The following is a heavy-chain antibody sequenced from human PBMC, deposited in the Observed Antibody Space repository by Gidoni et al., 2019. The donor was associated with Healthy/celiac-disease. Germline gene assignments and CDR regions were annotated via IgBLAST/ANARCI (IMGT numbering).Heavy chain of an antibody. J-gene: IGHJ4*02. CDR3: TTDVIWNYPDY. V-gene: IGHV3-15*02. Sequence: EVQLVESGGALVQPGGTLRLSCAASGFSVSTAWMSWVRQSPGKGREWFDRIKSKTDGETTDYAAPVKGRFTISRDDSKNTLYLQMNSLKTEDTAVYYCTTDVIWNYPDYWGQETLVTVSS. D-gene: IGHD1-7*01. CDR1: GFSVSTAW. CDR2: IKSKTDGETT.